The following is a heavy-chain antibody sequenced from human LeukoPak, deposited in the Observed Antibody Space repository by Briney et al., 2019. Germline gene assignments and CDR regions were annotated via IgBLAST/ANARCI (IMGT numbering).Heavy chain of an antibody. Sequence: GASVKVSCKVSGYIFSELSKHWVRQAPGQGLEWMGGFNPEDGETFYAQKFQGRVNMTEDTSTDTAYMELSSLSYDDTAVYYCATDGAGDYLNHWGQGTLVTVSS. CDR3: ATDGAGDYLNH. D-gene: IGHD4-17*01. V-gene: IGHV1-24*01. CDR1: GYIFSELS. J-gene: IGHJ4*02. CDR2: FNPEDGET.